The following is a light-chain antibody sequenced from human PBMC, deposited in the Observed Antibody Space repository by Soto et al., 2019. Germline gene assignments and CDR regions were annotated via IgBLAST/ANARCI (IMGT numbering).Light chain of an antibody. J-gene: IGKJ4*01. V-gene: IGKV3-11*01. Sequence: EIVLTQSPPTLSLSPGEIATLSCRASQSVSSYLAWYQQKPGQAPRLLIDEASDRATGIPARYSGSWSGPHLTLNISSLAPEDFAFYCYNQRSNWPLTFRGGTKGEIK. CDR3: NQRSNWPLT. CDR1: QSVSSY. CDR2: EAS.